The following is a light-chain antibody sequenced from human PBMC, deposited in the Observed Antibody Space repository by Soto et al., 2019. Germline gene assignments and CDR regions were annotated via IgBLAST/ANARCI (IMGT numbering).Light chain of an antibody. Sequence: QSVLTQSPSASASLGASVNLTCTLSSGHSSYAIAWHQQQPEKGPRYLMKLNSDGSHSKGDGIPDRFSGSSSGAERYLTISSLQSEDEADYYCQTWGTGIQVFGTGTKVTVL. CDR2: LNSDGSH. CDR1: SGHSSYA. V-gene: IGLV4-69*01. CDR3: QTWGTGIQV. J-gene: IGLJ1*01.